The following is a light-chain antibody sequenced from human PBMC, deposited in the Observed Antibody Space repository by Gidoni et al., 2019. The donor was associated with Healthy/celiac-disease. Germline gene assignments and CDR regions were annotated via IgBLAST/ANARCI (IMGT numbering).Light chain of an antibody. Sequence: DIQMTQSPSTLSASVGDRVTITCRASQSISSWLAWYQQKPGKAPKLLIYKATSLESEVPSRFSGSGSGTEFTLTISSLQPDDFATYYCQQYNSYLYTFGQXTKLEIK. CDR2: KAT. J-gene: IGKJ2*01. V-gene: IGKV1-5*03. CDR3: QQYNSYLYT. CDR1: QSISSW.